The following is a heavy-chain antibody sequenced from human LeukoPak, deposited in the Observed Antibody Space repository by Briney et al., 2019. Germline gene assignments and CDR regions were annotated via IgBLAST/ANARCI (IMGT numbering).Heavy chain of an antibody. J-gene: IGHJ4*02. Sequence: ASVKVSCKASGYTFTSYDINWVRQATGQGLEWMGWINPNSGGTNYAQKFQGWVTMTRDTSISTAYMELSRLRSDDTAVYYCARGGYLTVTTGFDYWGQGTLVTVSS. V-gene: IGHV1-2*04. D-gene: IGHD4-17*01. CDR2: INPNSGGT. CDR1: GYTFTSYD. CDR3: ARGGYLTVTTGFDY.